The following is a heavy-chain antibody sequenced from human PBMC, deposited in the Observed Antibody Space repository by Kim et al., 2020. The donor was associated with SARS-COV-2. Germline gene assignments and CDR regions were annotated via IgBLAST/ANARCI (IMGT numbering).Heavy chain of an antibody. J-gene: IGHJ4*02. CDR3: ARCTLYYFDY. V-gene: IGHV3-74*03. CDR2: T. Sequence: TMNAASVKGRIAITRDNAKNTLYLQMRRLRAEATAVYYCARCTLYYFDYWGQGTLVTVSS.